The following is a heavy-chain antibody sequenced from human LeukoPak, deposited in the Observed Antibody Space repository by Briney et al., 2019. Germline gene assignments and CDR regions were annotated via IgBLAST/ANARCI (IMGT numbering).Heavy chain of an antibody. D-gene: IGHD6-19*01. Sequence: GRSLRLSCAPSGFIFEDFAMHWVRQAPGKGLEWVALISYDGGKENYADSVKGRFTISRDNSKNTLYLHMNSLRPEDTAVYYCARDPPFSSGWSQNHFDHWGQGTLVTVSS. CDR1: GFIFEDFA. CDR2: ISYDGGKE. CDR3: ARDPPFSSGWSQNHFDH. V-gene: IGHV3-30*04. J-gene: IGHJ4*02.